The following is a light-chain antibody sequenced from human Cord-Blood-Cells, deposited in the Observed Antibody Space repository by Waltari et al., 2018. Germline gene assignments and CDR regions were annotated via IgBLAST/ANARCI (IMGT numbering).Light chain of an antibody. J-gene: IGLJ1*01. V-gene: IGLV2-14*01. CDR3: SSYTSSSTRV. CDR1: SSDVGGYNY. CDR2: EVS. Sequence: QSALTQPASVSGSPGQSITIPCTGTSSDVGGYNYFSWYQQHPGKAPKLMIYEVSNRPSGVSNRFSGSKSGNTASLTISGLQAEDEADYYCSSYTSSSTRVFGTGTKVTVL.